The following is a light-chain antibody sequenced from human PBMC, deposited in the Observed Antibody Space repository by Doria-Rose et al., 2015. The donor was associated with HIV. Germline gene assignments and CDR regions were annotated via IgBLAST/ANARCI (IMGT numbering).Light chain of an antibody. V-gene: IGLV1-40*01. CDR1: SSNIGAGLA. Sequence: QTVVTQEPSVSGAPGQRVAISCTGSSSNIGAGLAVHWYQQFPGTAPKLLIHGNTNRPSVVPDRFSGSKSDTSASLAISGLRAEDEADYYCQSYDSRLSVYVFGTGTKVTVL. J-gene: IGLJ1*01. CDR2: GNT. CDR3: QSYDSRLSVYV.